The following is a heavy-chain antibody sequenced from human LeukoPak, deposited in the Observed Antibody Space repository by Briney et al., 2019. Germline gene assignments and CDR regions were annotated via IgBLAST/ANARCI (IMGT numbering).Heavy chain of an antibody. CDR3: ASKGYYYYYMDV. J-gene: IGHJ6*03. CDR2: INTDGSST. Sequence: GGSLRLSCAASGFTFSSYWMHWVRQAPGKGLVCVSRINTDGSSTSYADSVKGRFTISRDNAKNTLYLQMNRLRAEDTAVYYCASKGYYYYYMDVWGKGTTVTVSS. V-gene: IGHV3-74*01. CDR1: GFTFSSYW.